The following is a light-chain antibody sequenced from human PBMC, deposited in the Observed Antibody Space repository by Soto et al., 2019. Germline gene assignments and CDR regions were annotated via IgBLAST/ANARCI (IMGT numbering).Light chain of an antibody. CDR2: GAY. J-gene: IGKJ1*01. Sequence: IVMTQSPSTLSVSPSSRATLSGRASQIVSSNFAWYQQRPSQAPRLIIYGAYTRATGIPATFSGSGTGTELTLTISIMHSEAVDVYYCQQYNKGTLETFGQGTKVDI. CDR1: QIVSSN. V-gene: IGKV3-15*01. CDR3: QQYNKGTLET.